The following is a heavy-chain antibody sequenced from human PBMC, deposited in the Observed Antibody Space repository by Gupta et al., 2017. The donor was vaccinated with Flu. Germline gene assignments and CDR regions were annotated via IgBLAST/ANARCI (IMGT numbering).Heavy chain of an antibody. Sequence: EVKLVESGGGLVQPGGSLRLSCADSGFTFTGYWIHWVRRAPGKGPVWVARIDIDGSGTSYADSVKGRFTISRDNAKNTVYLHMNSLRAENSALYYCSTVFENGGQEALVTVSS. J-gene: IGHJ4*02. CDR3: STVFEN. V-gene: IGHV3-74*01. D-gene: IGHD3-9*01. CDR2: IDIDGSGT. CDR1: GFTFTGYW.